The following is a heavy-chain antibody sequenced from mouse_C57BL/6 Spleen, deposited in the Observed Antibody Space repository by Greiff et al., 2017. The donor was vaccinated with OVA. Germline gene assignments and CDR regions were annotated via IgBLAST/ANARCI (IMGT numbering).Heavy chain of an antibody. D-gene: IGHD2-4*01. V-gene: IGHV5-4*01. Sequence: EVQGVESGGGLVKPGGSLKLSCAASGFTFSSYAMSWVRQTPEKRLEWVATISDGGSYTYYPDNVKGRFTISRDNAKNNLYLQMSHLKSEDTAMYYCARYDYDVDYAMDYWGQGTSVTVSS. CDR3: ARYDYDVDYAMDY. CDR1: GFTFSSYA. CDR2: ISDGGSYT. J-gene: IGHJ4*01.